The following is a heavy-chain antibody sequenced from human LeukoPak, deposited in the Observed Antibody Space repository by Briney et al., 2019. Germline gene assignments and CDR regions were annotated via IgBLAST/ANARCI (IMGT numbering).Heavy chain of an antibody. D-gene: IGHD5-18*01. J-gene: IGHJ4*02. Sequence: PSETLSLTCTVSGGSSSSSSYYWGWIRQPPGKGLEWIGSIYYSGSTYYNPSLKSRVTISVDTSKNQFSLKLSSVTAADTAVYYCARDGRGYNYVVDYWGQGTLVTVSS. CDR1: GGSSSSSSYY. CDR2: IYYSGST. CDR3: ARDGRGYNYVVDY. V-gene: IGHV4-39*07.